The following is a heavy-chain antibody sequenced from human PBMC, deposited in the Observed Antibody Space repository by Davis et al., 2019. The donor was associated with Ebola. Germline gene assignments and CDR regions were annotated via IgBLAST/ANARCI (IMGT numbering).Heavy chain of an antibody. CDR3: TRYSSSWYYYGMDV. J-gene: IGHJ6*02. V-gene: IGHV3-49*03. CDR2: IRSKAYGGTT. Sequence: GGSLRLSCTASGFTFGDYAMSWFRQAPGKGLEWVGFIRSKAYGGTTEYAASVKGRFTISRDDSKSIAYLQMNSLKTEDTAVYYCTRYSSSWYYYGMDVWGQGTTVTVFS. D-gene: IGHD6-13*01. CDR1: GFTFGDYA.